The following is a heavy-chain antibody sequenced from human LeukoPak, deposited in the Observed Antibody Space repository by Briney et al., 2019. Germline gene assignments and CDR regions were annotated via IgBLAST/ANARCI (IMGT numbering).Heavy chain of an antibody. D-gene: IGHD3-22*01. J-gene: IGHJ4*02. V-gene: IGHV1-69*13. Sequence: RGASVKVSCKASGGTFSSYAISWVRQAPGQGLEWMGGIIPIFGTANYAQKFQGRVTITADESTSTAYMELSSLRSEDTAVYYCARATYYYDSSGYKDEYYFDYWGQGTLVTVSS. CDR1: GGTFSSYA. CDR2: IIPIFGTA. CDR3: ARATYYYDSSGYKDEYYFDY.